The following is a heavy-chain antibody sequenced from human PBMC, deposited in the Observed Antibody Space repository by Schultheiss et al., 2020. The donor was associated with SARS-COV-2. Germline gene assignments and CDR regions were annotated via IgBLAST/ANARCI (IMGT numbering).Heavy chain of an antibody. D-gene: IGHD2-2*01. CDR3: ARDSSSRYYGMDV. CDR2: ISAYNGNT. J-gene: IGHJ6*02. Sequence: ASVKVSCKASGYTFTNYGISWVRQAPGQGLEWMGWISAYNGNTNYAQKFQGRVTMTTDTSTSTAYMELRSLRSDDTAVYYCARDSSSRYYGMDVWGQGTTVTVS. CDR1: GYTFTNYG. V-gene: IGHV1-18*01.